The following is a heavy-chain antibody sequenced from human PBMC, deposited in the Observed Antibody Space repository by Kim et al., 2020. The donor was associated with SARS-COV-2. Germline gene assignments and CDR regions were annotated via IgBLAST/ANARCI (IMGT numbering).Heavy chain of an antibody. CDR3: AREAVVVPAAIKPTFWFDP. V-gene: IGHV4-59*01. Sequence: SRVTISVDTSKNQFSLKLSSVTASDTAVYYCAREAVVVPAAIKPTFWFDPWGQGTLVTVSS. J-gene: IGHJ5*02. D-gene: IGHD2-2*01.